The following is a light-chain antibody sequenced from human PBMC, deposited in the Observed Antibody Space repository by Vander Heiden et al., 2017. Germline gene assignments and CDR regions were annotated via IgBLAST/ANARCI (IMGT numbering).Light chain of an antibody. CDR1: SSNTGSNT. Sequence: QSVLTQPPSASGTPGPRVTISCSGSSSNTGSNTVNWYQQFPGTAPKFLIYSDNRRPSGVPDRFSGSKSGTSASLAISVLQSEDEAIYYCAAWDDSLNGVVFGGGTKLTV. CDR3: AAWDDSLNGVV. J-gene: IGLJ2*01. CDR2: SDN. V-gene: IGLV1-44*01.